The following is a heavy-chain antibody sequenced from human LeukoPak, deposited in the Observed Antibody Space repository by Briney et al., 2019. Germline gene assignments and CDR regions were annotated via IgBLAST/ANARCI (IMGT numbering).Heavy chain of an antibody. Sequence: SETLSLTCTVSGGSISSYYWSWIRQPPGKGLEWIGYIYYGGSTNYNPSLKSRVTISVDTSKNQFSLKLSSVTAADTAVYYCARVKSSSSGWAAPFDYWGQGILVTVSS. D-gene: IGHD6-19*01. CDR1: GGSISSYY. CDR2: IYYGGST. V-gene: IGHV4-59*01. CDR3: ARVKSSSSGWAAPFDY. J-gene: IGHJ4*02.